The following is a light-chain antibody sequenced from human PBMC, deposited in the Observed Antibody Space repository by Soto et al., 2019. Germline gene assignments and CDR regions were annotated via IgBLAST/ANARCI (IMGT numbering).Light chain of an antibody. J-gene: IGKJ1*01. CDR1: QSISRW. Sequence: IQMTESPSTLSASVGDRVTITCRASQSISRWLAWYQQKPGKAPQALIYDASSLKSGVPSRFSGNGSGTEFTFSITSLQPEDFGTYYCQQCYMGWTFGQGTKVDIK. CDR3: QQCYMGWT. CDR2: DAS. V-gene: IGKV1-5*01.